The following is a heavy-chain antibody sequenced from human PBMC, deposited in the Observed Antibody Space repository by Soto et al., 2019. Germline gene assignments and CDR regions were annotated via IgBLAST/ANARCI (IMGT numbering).Heavy chain of an antibody. CDR1: GFTFSSYG. CDR3: AKDPVGATSSSFVFDY. V-gene: IGHV3-30*18. CDR2: ISYDGNNK. D-gene: IGHD1-26*01. J-gene: IGHJ4*02. Sequence: QVQLVESGGGVVQPGRSLRLSCAASGFTFSSYGMHWVRQAPGKGLEWVAVISYDGNNKYYADSVKGRFTISRDNSKNTLYLQMNSQRAEDTAVYYCAKDPVGATSSSFVFDYWGQGTLVTVSS.